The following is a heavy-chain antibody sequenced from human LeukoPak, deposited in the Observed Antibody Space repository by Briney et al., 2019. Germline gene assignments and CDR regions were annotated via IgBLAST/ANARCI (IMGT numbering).Heavy chain of an antibody. J-gene: IGHJ4*02. Sequence: GGSLRLSCAASGFTFSSYWMHWVRQVPGKGLVWVARINPGGSSITYADSVKGRFTISRDNAKNTLYLQMDSLRAEDTGANYCARSNQGDGYWGQGTLVTVSS. CDR2: INPGGSSI. CDR3: ARSNQGDGY. V-gene: IGHV3-74*01. D-gene: IGHD1-14*01. CDR1: GFTFSSYW.